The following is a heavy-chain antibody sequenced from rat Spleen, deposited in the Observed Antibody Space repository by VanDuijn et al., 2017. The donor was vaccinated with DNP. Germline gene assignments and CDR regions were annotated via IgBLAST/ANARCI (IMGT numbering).Heavy chain of an antibody. V-gene: IGHV5S10*01. CDR1: GITFSDYN. D-gene: IGHD1-11*01. CDR3: ARHPLYGGYMYFDS. J-gene: IGHJ2*01. Sequence: EVQLVESGGGLVQPGGSLKLSCAASGITFSDYNMAWVRQAPKKGLEWVATIFYDGSRTNYRDSGKGRFTISRDNGKNTLYLQMDSLQSEDTATYYCARHPLYGGYMYFDSWGQGVMVTVSS. CDR2: IFYDGSRT.